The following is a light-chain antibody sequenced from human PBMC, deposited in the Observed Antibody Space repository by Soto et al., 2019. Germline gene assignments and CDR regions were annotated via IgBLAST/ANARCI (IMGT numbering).Light chain of an antibody. Sequence: AIQVTQSPSSLSASIGDRVTITCRASRHITSSLAWYQVKPGTAPKLLIYVASSLQSGVPSRFSGSGSGTEFTLTISRLQSEDFATYYCQQYYSYPLTFGQGTRLDI. V-gene: IGKV1-8*01. CDR3: QQYYSYPLT. CDR1: RHITSS. J-gene: IGKJ5*01. CDR2: VAS.